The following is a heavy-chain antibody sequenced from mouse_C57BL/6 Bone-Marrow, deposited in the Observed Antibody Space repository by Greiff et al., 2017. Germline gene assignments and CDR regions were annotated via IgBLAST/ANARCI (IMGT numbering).Heavy chain of an antibody. CDR1: GYSITSGYY. D-gene: IGHD2-3*01. J-gene: IGHJ3*01. CDR2: ISYDGSN. CDR3: AIYDGLAY. V-gene: IGHV3-6*01. Sequence: EVKLLESGPGLVKPSQSLSLTCSVTGYSITSGYYWNWIRQFPGNKLEWMGYISYDGSNNYNPSLKNRISITREPSKNQFVLKLNSVTTEDTATYYCAIYDGLAYWGQGTLVTVSA.